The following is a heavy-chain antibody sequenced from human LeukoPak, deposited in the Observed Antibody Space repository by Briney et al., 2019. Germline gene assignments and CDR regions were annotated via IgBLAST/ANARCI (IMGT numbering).Heavy chain of an antibody. CDR3: AKDGWVTPQYYYDSSGWFDY. V-gene: IGHV3-30*02. Sequence: GGSLRLSCAASGFTFSSYGMHWVRQAPGKGLEWVAFIRYDGSNKYYADSVKGRFTISRDNSKNTLYLQMNSLRAEDTAVYYCAKDGWVTPQYYYDSSGWFDYWGQGTLVTVSS. J-gene: IGHJ4*02. CDR1: GFTFSSYG. D-gene: IGHD3-22*01. CDR2: IRYDGSNK.